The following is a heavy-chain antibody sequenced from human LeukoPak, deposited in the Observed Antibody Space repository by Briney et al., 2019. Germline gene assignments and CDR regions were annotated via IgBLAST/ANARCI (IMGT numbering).Heavy chain of an antibody. Sequence: SETLSLTCTVSGGSISSYYWNWIRQPPGKGLEWIGYIYYSGSTNYNPSLKSRVTISVDTSKNQFSLKLSSVTAADTAVYYCAGQSGSYSSWFDPWGQGTLVTVSS. D-gene: IGHD1-26*01. V-gene: IGHV4-59*08. CDR1: GGSISSYY. CDR2: IYYSGST. CDR3: AGQSGSYSSWFDP. J-gene: IGHJ5*02.